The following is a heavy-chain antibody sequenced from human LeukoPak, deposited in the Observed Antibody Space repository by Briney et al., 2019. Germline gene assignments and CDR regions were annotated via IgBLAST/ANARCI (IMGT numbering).Heavy chain of an antibody. CDR1: GFTFSNAW. CDR2: IKSKTDGGTT. J-gene: IGHJ6*04. V-gene: IGHV3-15*01. CDR3: TTDPDYYGSGSYLYYYGMDV. Sequence: PGGSLRPSCAASGFTFSNAWMSWVRQAPGKGLEWVGRIKSKTDGGTTDYAAPVKGRFTISRDDSKNTLYLQMNSLKTEDTAVYYCTTDPDYYGSGSYLYYYGMDVWGKGTTVTVSS. D-gene: IGHD3-10*01.